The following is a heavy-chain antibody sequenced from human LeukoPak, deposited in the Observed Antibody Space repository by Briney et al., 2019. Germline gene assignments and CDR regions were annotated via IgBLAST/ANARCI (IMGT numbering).Heavy chain of an antibody. V-gene: IGHV4-59*01. CDR1: GGSISSYY. D-gene: IGHD3-22*01. Sequence: SETLSLTCTVSGGSISSYYWSWIRQPPGKGLEWIGYIYYSGSTIYNPSLNSRVTISVDTSKNQFSLKLSSVTPADTAVYYCARVVVSYYDSSGPTYYFDYWGQGTLVTVSS. CDR3: ARVVVSYYDSSGPTYYFDY. J-gene: IGHJ4*02. CDR2: IYYSGST.